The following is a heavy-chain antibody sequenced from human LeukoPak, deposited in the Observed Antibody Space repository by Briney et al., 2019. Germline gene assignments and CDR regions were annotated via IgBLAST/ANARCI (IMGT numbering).Heavy chain of an antibody. CDR1: RYTFTSYA. CDR3: ARDGVVAATDKDY. V-gene: IGHV1-3*01. D-gene: IGHD2-15*01. CDR2: INAGNGNT. J-gene: IGHJ4*02. Sequence: ASVKVSCKASRYTFTSYAIHWVRQAPGQGLEWMGWINAGNGNTKYSQRFQGRVTITRDTSASTAYMELSSLRSEGTAVYYCARDGVVAATDKDYRGQGTLVTVSS.